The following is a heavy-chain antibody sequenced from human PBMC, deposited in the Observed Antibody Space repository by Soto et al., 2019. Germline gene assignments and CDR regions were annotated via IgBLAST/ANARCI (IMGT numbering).Heavy chain of an antibody. J-gene: IGHJ2*01. CDR1: GGSFSGYY. V-gene: IGHV4-34*01. D-gene: IGHD3-9*01. Sequence: QVQLQQWGAGPLRPLETLSLTCGVSGGSFSGYYWGWIRQSPGKGLEWIGEINDRGSINYNPSLKSRVSISVGTSKNHYALNLRSVTAADTAVYYCARESHDILTGPPWVWYFDLWGRGTLVTVSS. CDR2: INDRGSI. CDR3: ARESHDILTGPPWVWYFDL.